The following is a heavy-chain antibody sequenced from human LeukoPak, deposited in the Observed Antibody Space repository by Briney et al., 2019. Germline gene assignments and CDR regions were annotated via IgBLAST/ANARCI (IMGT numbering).Heavy chain of an antibody. J-gene: IGHJ3*02. Sequence: GGSLRLSCAASGFTVSSNYMSWVRQAPGKGLEWVSVIYSGGSTYYADSVKGRFTISRDNSKNTLYLQMNSPRAEDTAVYYCARCLRDWLVAFDIWGQGTMVTVSS. V-gene: IGHV3-53*01. D-gene: IGHD3-9*01. CDR3: ARCLRDWLVAFDI. CDR2: IYSGGST. CDR1: GFTVSSNY.